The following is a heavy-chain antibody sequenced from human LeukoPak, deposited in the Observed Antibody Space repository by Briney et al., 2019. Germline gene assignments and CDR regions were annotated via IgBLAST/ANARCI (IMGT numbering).Heavy chain of an antibody. CDR1: GFTFSSYA. CDR2: ISGSGGST. J-gene: IGHJ5*02. V-gene: IGHV3-23*01. D-gene: IGHD1-26*01. Sequence: PGGSLRLSCAASGFTFSSYAMSWVRQAPGKGLEWVSAISGSGGSTYYADSVKGRFTISRDNSKNTLYLQMNSLRAEDTAVYYCAKDLRVGALAPDDYWGQGTLVTVSWFDPWGQGTLVTVSS. CDR3: AKDLRVGALAPDDYWGQGTLVTVSWFDP.